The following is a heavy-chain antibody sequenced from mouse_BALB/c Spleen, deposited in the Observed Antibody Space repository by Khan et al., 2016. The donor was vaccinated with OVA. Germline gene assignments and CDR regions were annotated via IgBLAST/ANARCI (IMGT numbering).Heavy chain of an antibody. V-gene: IGHV3-2*02. CDR1: GYSITSDYA. D-gene: IGHD4-1*01. Sequence: EVELVESGPGLVKPSQSLSLTCTATGYSITSDYAWNWIRQFPKNKLEWMGYISDSCSTNYNHSLKSRFSITRDTSQNQFFLQLHSVTTEDTATCYCAVGRTYWGQGTLVTVSA. J-gene: IGHJ3*01. CDR2: ISDSCST. CDR3: AVGRTY.